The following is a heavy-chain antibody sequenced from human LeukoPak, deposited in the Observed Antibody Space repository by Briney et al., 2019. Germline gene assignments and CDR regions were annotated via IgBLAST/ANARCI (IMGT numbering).Heavy chain of an antibody. CDR3: EKGAQLPDY. D-gene: IGHD2-2*01. CDR1: GFTFSSYA. V-gene: IGHV3-23*01. CDR2: ISGSGGST. Sequence: GRSLRLSCAASGFTFSSYAMHWVRQAPGKGLEWVSAISGSGGSTYYADSVKSRFTISRDNSKNTLYLQMNGLRAEDTAVYYCEKGAQLPDYWGQGTLVTVSS. J-gene: IGHJ4*02.